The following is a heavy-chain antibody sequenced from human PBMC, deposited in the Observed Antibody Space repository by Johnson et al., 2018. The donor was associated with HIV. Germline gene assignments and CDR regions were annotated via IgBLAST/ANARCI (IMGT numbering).Heavy chain of an antibody. CDR1: GFTFSSYW. Sequence: VQLVESGGGLVQPGGSLILSCAASGFTFSSYWMHWVRQRPGKGLEWVSGFNWNGGSTGYADSVKGRFSISRDNVKNTLYLQMNSLRAEDTAVYYCAREKQWLVRGGRAFDIWGQGTMVTVSS. CDR3: AREKQWLVRGGRAFDI. CDR2: FNWNGGST. D-gene: IGHD6-19*01. J-gene: IGHJ3*02. V-gene: IGHV3-74*01.